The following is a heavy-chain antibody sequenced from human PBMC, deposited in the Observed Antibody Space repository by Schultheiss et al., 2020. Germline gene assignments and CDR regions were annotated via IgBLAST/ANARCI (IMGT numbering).Heavy chain of an antibody. CDR1: GYTFTSYG. CDR2: ISGYNGNT. D-gene: IGHD5-12*01. J-gene: IGHJ6*02. V-gene: IGHV1-18*01. Sequence: GESLKISCKASGYTFTSYGISWVRQAPGQGLEWMGWISGYNGNTKYAQKVQDRVTMTRDTSTSTAYMELRSLRADDTAKYYCATQRTPDYSAYACGVTCYSYAMAVWGQGTTVTGSS. CDR3: ATQRTPDYSAYACGVTCYSYAMAV.